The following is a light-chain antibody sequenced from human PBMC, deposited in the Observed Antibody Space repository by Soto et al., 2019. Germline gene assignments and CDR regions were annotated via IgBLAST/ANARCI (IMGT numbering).Light chain of an antibody. V-gene: IGLV2-14*01. J-gene: IGLJ2*01. CDR2: DVS. CDR1: ISDVGNYNY. CDR3: SSYTSSRPV. Sequence: QSVLTQPASVSGSPGQSITISCTGIISDVGNYNYVSWYQQHPGKAPKLMIYDVSNRPSGVSNRFSGSKSGNTASLTISGLQVEDEADYYCSSYTSSRPVFGGGTKVTVL.